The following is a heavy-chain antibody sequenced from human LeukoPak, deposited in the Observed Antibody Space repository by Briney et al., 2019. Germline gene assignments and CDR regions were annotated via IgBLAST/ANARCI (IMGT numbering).Heavy chain of an antibody. V-gene: IGHV3-53*01. CDR1: GFTVSSNY. CDR3: ARVKAHYYGSGSYYSFDY. J-gene: IGHJ4*02. CDR2: IYSGGST. D-gene: IGHD3-10*01. Sequence: PGGSLRLSCAASGFTVSSNYMSWVRQAPGKGLEWVSVIYSGGSTYYADSVKGRFTISRDNSKNTLYLQMNSLRAEDTAVYYCARVKAHYYGSGSYYSFDYWGQGTLVTVSS.